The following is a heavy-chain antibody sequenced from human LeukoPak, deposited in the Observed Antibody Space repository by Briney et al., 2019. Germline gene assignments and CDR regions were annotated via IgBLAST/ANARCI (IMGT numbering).Heavy chain of an antibody. CDR2: IYTSGNT. D-gene: IGHD2-2*01. CDR3: ARDLPPLTLPAAPTNWFDP. V-gene: IGHV4-4*07. J-gene: IGHJ5*02. Sequence: SETLSLTCTVSGGSISSYYWSWIRQPAGKGLEWLGRIYTSGNTNYNPSLKSRVTMSVDTSKNQFSLKLSSVTAADTAVYYCARDLPPLTLPAAPTNWFDPWGQGTLVTVSS. CDR1: GGSISSYY.